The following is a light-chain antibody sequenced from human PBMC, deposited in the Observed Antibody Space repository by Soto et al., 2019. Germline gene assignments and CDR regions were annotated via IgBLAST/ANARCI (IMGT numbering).Light chain of an antibody. Sequence: QSALPQPPSASGSPGQSVTISCTGTSSDVGAYNYVSWYQQLPGKAPKLIIYEVSKRPSGVPDRFSGSKSGNTASLTVSGLQAEDEVDYYSTSYEGTYIFFYVFGIGTKVTV. J-gene: IGLJ1*01. CDR3: TSYEGTYIFFYV. CDR1: SSDVGAYNY. V-gene: IGLV2-8*01. CDR2: EVS.